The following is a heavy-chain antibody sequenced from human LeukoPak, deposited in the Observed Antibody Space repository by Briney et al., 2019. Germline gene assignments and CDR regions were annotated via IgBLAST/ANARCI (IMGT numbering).Heavy chain of an antibody. CDR3: ARHQDDSSGYYYTASFDY. V-gene: IGHV4-39*01. CDR2: IYYSGST. D-gene: IGHD3-22*01. CDR1: AGSIISSSYY. Sequence: PSETLSLTCTVSAGSIISSSYYWGWIRQPPGKGLEWIGSIYYSGSTYYNPSLKSRVTISVDTSKNQFSLKLSSVTAADTAVYYCARHQDDSSGYYYTASFDYWGQGTLVTVSS. J-gene: IGHJ4*02.